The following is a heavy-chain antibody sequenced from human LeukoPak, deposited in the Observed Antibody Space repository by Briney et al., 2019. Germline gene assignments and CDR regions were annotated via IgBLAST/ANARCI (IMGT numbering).Heavy chain of an antibody. D-gene: IGHD3-16*02. CDR2: ISGSGGST. Sequence: GGSLRLSCAASGFTFSSYAMSWVRQAPGKGLEWVSAISGSGGSTYYADSVKGRFTISRDNSKNTLYLQMNSLRAEDTAVYYCAKWDKGDYVWGSYRYSDYWGQGTLVTVSS. J-gene: IGHJ4*02. CDR3: AKWDKGDYVWGSYRYSDY. V-gene: IGHV3-23*01. CDR1: GFTFSSYA.